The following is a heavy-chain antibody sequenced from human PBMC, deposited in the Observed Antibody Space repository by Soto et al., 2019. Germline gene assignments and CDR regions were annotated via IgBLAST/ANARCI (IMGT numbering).Heavy chain of an antibody. CDR1: GDTFTGDY. CDR2: INPNSGVT. J-gene: IGHJ6*02. V-gene: IGHV1-2*02. CDR3: ARDFNYYTMDV. Sequence: GSVKVSCNASGDTFTGDYMHLVRQAPGQGLEWLGRINPNSGVTNYAQNFEGRVTMTRDTSTSTAYMEMSWLTFDDTAVYYCARDFNYYTMDVWGQGTTVTVSS.